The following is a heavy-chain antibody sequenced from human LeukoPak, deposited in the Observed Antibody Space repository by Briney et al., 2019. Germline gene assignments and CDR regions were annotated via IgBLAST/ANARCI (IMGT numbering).Heavy chain of an antibody. Sequence: GGSLRLSCAASGFTVSSNYMSWVRQAPGKGLEWVSVIYSGGSTYYADSVKGRFTISRDNSKNTLYLQMNSLRAEDTAVYYCAKAQTEDSSGYRPDYWGQGTLVTVSS. CDR3: AKAQTEDSSGYRPDY. D-gene: IGHD3-22*01. V-gene: IGHV3-53*01. CDR2: IYSGGST. CDR1: GFTVSSNY. J-gene: IGHJ4*02.